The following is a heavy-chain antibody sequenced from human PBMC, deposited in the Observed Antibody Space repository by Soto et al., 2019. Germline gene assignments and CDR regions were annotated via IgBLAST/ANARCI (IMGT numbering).Heavy chain of an antibody. CDR2: MYYSGST. J-gene: IGHJ4*02. CDR1: GGSISSTSYY. CDR3: ARSSSRAFRSLEWVDPFDC. Sequence: SETLSLTCTVSGGSISSTSYYWGWIRQPPGKGLEWIGSMYYSGSTYYNPSLKSRVTMSVDTSKNQVSLKLRSVTAADTAVYYCARSSSRAFRSLEWVDPFDCWGRRTPVAVSS. V-gene: IGHV4-39*01. D-gene: IGHD3-3*01.